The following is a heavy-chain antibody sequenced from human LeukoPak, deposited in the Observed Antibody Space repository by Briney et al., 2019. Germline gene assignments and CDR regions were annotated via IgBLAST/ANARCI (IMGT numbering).Heavy chain of an antibody. CDR1: GLTFSNYS. CDR2: IKRNSNTI. V-gene: IGHV3-48*04. Sequence: GGSLRLSCTASGLTFSNYSMNWVRQAPGKGLECLSYIKRNSNTIYYADSVKGRFFISRDNAEKSLYLQMNSLRVEDTGVYFCASRFYWGQGALVTVSS. J-gene: IGHJ4*02. CDR3: ASRFY.